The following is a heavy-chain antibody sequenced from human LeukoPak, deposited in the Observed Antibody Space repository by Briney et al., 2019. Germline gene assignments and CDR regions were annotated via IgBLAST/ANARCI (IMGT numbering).Heavy chain of an antibody. CDR3: AHPTEYSSSWYGNWFDP. V-gene: IGHV3-23*01. CDR2: ISGSGGST. J-gene: IGHJ5*02. CDR1: GFTFGDYA. Sequence: GGSLRLSCTASGFTFGDYALTWVRQAPGKGLEWVSAISGSGGSTYYADSLKGRFTISRDNSKNTLYLQMNSLRAEDTAVYYCAHPTEYSSSWYGNWFDPWGQGTLVTVSS. D-gene: IGHD6-13*01.